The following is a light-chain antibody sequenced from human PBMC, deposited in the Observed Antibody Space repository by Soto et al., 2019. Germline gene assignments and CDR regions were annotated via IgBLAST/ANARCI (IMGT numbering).Light chain of an antibody. CDR1: QSVGFSR. CDR3: KQYCRLPRT. CDR2: GAS. V-gene: IGKV3-20*01. Sequence: EMVLPQSPGTLSLSPGERATLSCRASQSVGFSRLAWYQQKPGQAPRLLIDGASSRDTVIPDRFSGRGSGTDFALTISRLEPEDFAGYYCKQYCRLPRTFGQGTKVEIK. J-gene: IGKJ1*01.